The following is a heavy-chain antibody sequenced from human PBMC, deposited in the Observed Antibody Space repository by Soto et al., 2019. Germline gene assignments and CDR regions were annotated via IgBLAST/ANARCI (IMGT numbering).Heavy chain of an antibody. CDR2: IIPILGIA. CDR1: GGTFSSYT. V-gene: IGHV1-69*02. Sequence: QVQLVQSGAEVKKPGSSVKVSCKASGGTFSSYTISWVRQAPGQGLEWMGRIIPILGIANYAQKFQGRVTITADKSTSTAYMELSSLRSDDTGVYYCARWELLPNYYYGMDVWGQGTTVTVSS. D-gene: IGHD1-26*01. J-gene: IGHJ6*02. CDR3: ARWELLPNYYYGMDV.